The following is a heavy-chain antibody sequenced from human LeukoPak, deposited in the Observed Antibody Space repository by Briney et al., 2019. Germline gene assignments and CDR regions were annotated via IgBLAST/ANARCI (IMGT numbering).Heavy chain of an antibody. Sequence: SETLSLTCAVYGGSFSGYYWSWIRQPPGKGLEWIGEINHSGSTNYNPSLKSRVTISVDTSKNQFSLKLSSVTAADTAVYYCARGRYNWNPWGRGTLVTVSS. J-gene: IGHJ5*02. D-gene: IGHD1-20*01. CDR1: GGSFSGYY. CDR3: ARGRYNWNP. CDR2: INHSGST. V-gene: IGHV4-34*01.